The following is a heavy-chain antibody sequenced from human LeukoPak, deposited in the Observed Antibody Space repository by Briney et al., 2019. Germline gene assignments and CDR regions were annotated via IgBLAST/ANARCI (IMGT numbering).Heavy chain of an antibody. J-gene: IGHJ3*02. D-gene: IGHD3-16*02. CDR2: ISYDGSNK. Sequence: GGSLRLSCAASGFTFSSCAMHWVRQAPGKGLEWVAVISYDGSNKYYADSVKGRFTISRDNSKNTLYLQMNSLRAEDTAVYYCARNPFNRFDAFDIWGQGTMVTVSS. CDR1: GFTFSSCA. CDR3: ARNPFNRFDAFDI. V-gene: IGHV3-30*04.